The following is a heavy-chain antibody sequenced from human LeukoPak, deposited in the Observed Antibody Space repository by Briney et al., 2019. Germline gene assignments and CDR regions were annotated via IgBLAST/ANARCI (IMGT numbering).Heavy chain of an antibody. Sequence: HGESLKISCKGSGYSFTSYWVGWVRQMPGKGLEWMGIIYPGDSDFRYSPSFQGQVTISADKSISTAYLQWSSLKASDTAMYYCARRYCSGGSCFDSWGQGTLVTVSS. CDR1: GYSFTSYW. V-gene: IGHV5-51*01. CDR2: IYPGDSDF. CDR3: ARRYCSGGSCFDS. J-gene: IGHJ4*02. D-gene: IGHD2-15*01.